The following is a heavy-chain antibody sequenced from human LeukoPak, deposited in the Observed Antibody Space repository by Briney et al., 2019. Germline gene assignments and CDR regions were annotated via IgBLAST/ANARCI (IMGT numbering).Heavy chain of an antibody. CDR1: GGSSSSGGYY. D-gene: IGHD5-18*01. V-gene: IGHV4-31*03. J-gene: IGHJ4*02. CDR3: ARVRGYSYGELDS. CDR2: ISYSGST. Sequence: SETLSLTCTVYGGSSSSGGYYWSWIRQHPGKGLEWMGHISYSGSTYYNPSLNSRVTIPVGTSKSQFSLKLSSVTAADTAVYYCARVRGYSYGELDSWGQGTLVTVSS.